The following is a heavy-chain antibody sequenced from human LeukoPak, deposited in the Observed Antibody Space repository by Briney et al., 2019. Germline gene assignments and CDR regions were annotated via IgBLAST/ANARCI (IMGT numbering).Heavy chain of an antibody. D-gene: IGHD6-13*01. V-gene: IGHV4-38-2*02. Sequence: SETLSLTCTVSGYSISNGYYWGWIRQPPGKGLEWIGTIYYIGYTYYSPSLKSRVTISVDTSKNQFSLKLTSVTAADTAVYTRDGSTSWYKGGFDYWGPGTLVTVSS. J-gene: IGHJ4*02. CDR3: DGSTSWYKGGFDY. CDR1: GYSISNGYY. CDR2: IYYIGYT.